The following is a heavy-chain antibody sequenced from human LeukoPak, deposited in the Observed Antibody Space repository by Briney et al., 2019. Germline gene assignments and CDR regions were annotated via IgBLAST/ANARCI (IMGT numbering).Heavy chain of an antibody. CDR1: GFTFSSYE. Sequence: GGSLRLSCAASGFTFSSYEMNWVRQAPGKGPEWVSTISTSGGSTYYADSVKGRFTISRDNSKNTVYLQMNSLRAEDTAIYYCATRGRHYFDYWGQGTPVTVSS. D-gene: IGHD3-10*01. CDR3: ATRGRHYFDY. CDR2: ISTSGGST. J-gene: IGHJ4*02. V-gene: IGHV3-23*01.